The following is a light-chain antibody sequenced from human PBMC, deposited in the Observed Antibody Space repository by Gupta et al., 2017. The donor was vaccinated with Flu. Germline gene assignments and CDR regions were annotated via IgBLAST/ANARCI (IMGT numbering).Light chain of an antibody. CDR1: QRISMY. J-gene: IGKJ2*01. Sequence: PSSLSTSVGDRITITCRTSQRISMYLYWYQQKPGKAPKVLIYATSKVESGVPSRFNGSGSGTDFTLTISRRQPEDFATYYCQQSHSSPYTFGQGTKLEIK. V-gene: IGKV1-39*01. CDR3: QQSHSSPYT. CDR2: ATS.